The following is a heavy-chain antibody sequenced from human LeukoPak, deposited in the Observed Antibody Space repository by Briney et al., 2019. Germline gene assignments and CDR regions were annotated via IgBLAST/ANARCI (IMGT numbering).Heavy chain of an antibody. Sequence: ASVKVSCKASGYTFTGYYMHWVRRAPGQGLEWMGWINPNSGGTNYAQKFQGRVTMTRDTSISTAYMELSRLRSDDTAVYYCARPGYCSSTSCYSLDPWGQGTLVTVSS. CDR3: ARPGYCSSTSCYSLDP. CDR2: INPNSGGT. D-gene: IGHD2-2*01. CDR1: GYTFTGYY. J-gene: IGHJ5*02. V-gene: IGHV1-2*02.